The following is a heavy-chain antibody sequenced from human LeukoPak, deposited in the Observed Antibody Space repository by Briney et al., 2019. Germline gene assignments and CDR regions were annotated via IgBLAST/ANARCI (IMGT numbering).Heavy chain of an antibody. CDR3: SRYDSDTGDFDP. V-gene: IGHV4-39*07. D-gene: IGHD3-10*01. Sequence: SETLSLTCTVSGGSISSSSYYWGWIRQPPGEGLEWIGNIYYSGSTYDNPSLKSRVTISVDTSKNQFSLKLSSVTAADTAFYYCSRYDSDTGDFDPWGQGTLVTISS. CDR2: IYYSGST. J-gene: IGHJ5*02. CDR1: GGSISSSSYY.